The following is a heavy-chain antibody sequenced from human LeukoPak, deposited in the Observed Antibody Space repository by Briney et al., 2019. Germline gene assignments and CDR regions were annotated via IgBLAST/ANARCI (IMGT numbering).Heavy chain of an antibody. J-gene: IGHJ6*04. D-gene: IGHD6-6*01. CDR3: ATPYSSSSVAPMDV. Sequence: VASVTVSFKASGGTFSSYAMSWVRQAPGQGLEWMGRIIPIFGTANDTHKFQGRVTITTDESTSTAYMELSSLRSEDTAVYYCATPYSSSSVAPMDVWGKGTTVTVSS. CDR2: IIPIFGTA. CDR1: GGTFSSYA. V-gene: IGHV1-69*05.